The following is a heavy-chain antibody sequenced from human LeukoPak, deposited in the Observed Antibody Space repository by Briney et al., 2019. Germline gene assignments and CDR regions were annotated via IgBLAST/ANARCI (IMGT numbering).Heavy chain of an antibody. Sequence: GGSLRLSCAASGITVSNNYMSWVRQAPGKGLEWVSVIYSGGNTYYVDSVKGRFTISRDNSKNTLYLQINSLRAEDSAVYYCASHPYYDIGWGYFPHWGQGTLVTVSS. D-gene: IGHD3-16*01. J-gene: IGHJ1*01. CDR1: GITVSNNY. CDR2: IYSGGNT. V-gene: IGHV3-53*01. CDR3: ASHPYYDIGWGYFPH.